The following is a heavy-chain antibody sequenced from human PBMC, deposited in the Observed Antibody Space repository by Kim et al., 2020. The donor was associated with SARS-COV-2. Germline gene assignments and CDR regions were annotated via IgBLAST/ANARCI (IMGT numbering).Heavy chain of an antibody. J-gene: IGHJ1*01. D-gene: IGHD1-26*01. V-gene: IGHV4-34*01. CDR1: GASFSSYY. CDR3: SGIYLAQVGLRP. CDR2: INNSGSN. Sequence: SETLSLTCSVSGASFSSYYWSWIRQAPGKGLEWIGYINNSGSNNYNPSLKNRVTISVDTSKNQFSLKLITVTAADQAVDYCSGIYLAQVGLRPWGHVSL.